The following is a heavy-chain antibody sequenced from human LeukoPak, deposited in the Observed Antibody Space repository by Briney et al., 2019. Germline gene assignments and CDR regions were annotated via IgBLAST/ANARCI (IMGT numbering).Heavy chain of an antibody. Sequence: GGSLRLSCAASGFTFSSYSMNWVRQAPGKELEWVSGINWNGGSTGYADSVKGRFTISRDNAKNSLYLQMNSLRAEDTAWYYCARFKVWLPYDYWGQGTLVTVSS. V-gene: IGHV3-20*04. D-gene: IGHD3-16*01. CDR2: INWNGGST. CDR1: GFTFSSYS. CDR3: ARFKVWLPYDY. J-gene: IGHJ4*02.